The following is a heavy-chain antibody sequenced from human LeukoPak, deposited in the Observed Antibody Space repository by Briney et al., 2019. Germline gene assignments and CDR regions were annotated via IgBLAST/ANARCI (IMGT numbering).Heavy chain of an antibody. V-gene: IGHV1-24*01. Sequence: ASVKVSCKVSGYTLTELSMHWVRQAPGKGLEWMGGFDPEDGETIYAQKFQGRVTMTEDTSTDTAYMELSSLRSEDTAVYYCARVPRRGDRFDPWGQGSLVTVSS. CDR1: GYTLTELS. CDR2: FDPEDGET. J-gene: IGHJ5*02. CDR3: ARVPRRGDRFDP. D-gene: IGHD3-10*01.